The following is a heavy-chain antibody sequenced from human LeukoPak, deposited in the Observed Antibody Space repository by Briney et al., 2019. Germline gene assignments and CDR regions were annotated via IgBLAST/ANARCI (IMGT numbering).Heavy chain of an antibody. V-gene: IGHV4-39*01. Sequence: SETLSLTCTVSGXSISSSNDYWGWIRQPPGKGLEWIGTIYFSGSTNYNPSLKSRVTISVGTSKNQLSLKLTSVTAADTAVYYCASRPSYCGGDCFSIWGYWGQGTLVTVSS. D-gene: IGHD2-21*02. CDR3: ASRPSYCGGDCFSIWGY. J-gene: IGHJ4*02. CDR1: GXSISSSNDY. CDR2: IYFSGST.